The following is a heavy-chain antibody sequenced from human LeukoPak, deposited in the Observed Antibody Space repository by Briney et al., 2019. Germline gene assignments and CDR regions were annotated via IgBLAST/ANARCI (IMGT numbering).Heavy chain of an antibody. V-gene: IGHV1-69*05. CDR1: GGTFSSYA. CDR2: IIPLFGTA. D-gene: IGHD4-17*01. Sequence: SVKVSCKASGGTFSSYAISWVRQAPGQGREWLGGIIPLFGTAGYAQKFQGRVTITKDESTRTVYLELTSLTSDDTAVYYCARDVHGDYGSGWFDPWGQGTLVSVSS. CDR3: ARDVHGDYGSGWFDP. J-gene: IGHJ5*02.